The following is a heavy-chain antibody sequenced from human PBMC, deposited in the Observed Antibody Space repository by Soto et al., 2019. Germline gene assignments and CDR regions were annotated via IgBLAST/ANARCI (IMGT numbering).Heavy chain of an antibody. D-gene: IGHD3-3*01. CDR1: GFTFSSFG. J-gene: IGHJ4*02. V-gene: IGHV3-33*01. CDR3: ARGSSNFGVVVSLDS. Sequence: QVQLVESGGGVVQPGGSLRLSCAASGFTFSSFGMHWVGQAPGKGLGGVAMMWYDGTKEYYADSVKGRFTISRDNSKNTLYLQMNSLRVEDTAVYYCARGSSNFGVVVSLDSWGQGTPVTVSS. CDR2: MWYDGTKE.